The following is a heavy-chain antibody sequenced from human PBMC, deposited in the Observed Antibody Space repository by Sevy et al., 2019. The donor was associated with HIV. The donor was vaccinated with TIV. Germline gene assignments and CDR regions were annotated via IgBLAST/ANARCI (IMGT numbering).Heavy chain of an antibody. CDR1: GFTFSSYA. J-gene: IGHJ4*02. CDR3: ARNPEG. CDR2: ISYDGSNK. V-gene: IGHV3-30*04. Sequence: GGSLRLSCAASGFTFSSYAMHWVRQAPGKGLEWVAVISYDGSNKYYADAVKGRFTISRDNSKNTLYLKMNSLRAEDTAVYYCARNPEGWGQGTLVTISS.